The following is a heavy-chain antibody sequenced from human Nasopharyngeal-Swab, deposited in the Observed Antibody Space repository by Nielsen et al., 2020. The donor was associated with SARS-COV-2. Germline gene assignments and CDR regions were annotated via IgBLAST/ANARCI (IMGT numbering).Heavy chain of an antibody. D-gene: IGHD6-13*01. Sequence: PGKGLEWIGEINHSGSTNYNPSLKSRVTISVDTSKNQFSLKLSSVTAADTAVYYRARGPTQQLVRDYWGQGTLVTVSS. CDR2: INHSGST. J-gene: IGHJ4*02. V-gene: IGHV4-34*01. CDR3: ARGPTQQLVRDY.